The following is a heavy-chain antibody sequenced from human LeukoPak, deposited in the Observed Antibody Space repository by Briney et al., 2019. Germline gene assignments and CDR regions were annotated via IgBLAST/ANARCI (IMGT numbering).Heavy chain of an antibody. Sequence: SETLSLTCTVSGGSISSYYWSWIRQPPGKGLEWIGYIYYSGSTNYNPSLKSRVTISVDTSKSQFSLKLSSVTAADTAVYYCARGVRYDFWSGYDAPYFDYWGQGTLVTVSS. CDR1: GGSISSYY. J-gene: IGHJ4*02. CDR2: IYYSGST. D-gene: IGHD3-3*01. V-gene: IGHV4-59*01. CDR3: ARGVRYDFWSGYDAPYFDY.